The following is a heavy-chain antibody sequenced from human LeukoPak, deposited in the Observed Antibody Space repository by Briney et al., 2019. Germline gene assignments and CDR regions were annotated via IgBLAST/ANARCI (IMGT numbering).Heavy chain of an antibody. Sequence: SETLSLTCTVSGGSISSYYWSWIRQPPGKGLEWIGYIYYSGSTNYNPSLKSRVTISVDTSKNQFSLKLSSVTAADTAVYYCAGVPSKDNWFDPWGQGTLATVSS. J-gene: IGHJ5*02. CDR2: IYYSGST. CDR3: AGVPSKDNWFDP. V-gene: IGHV4-59*01. CDR1: GGSISSYY.